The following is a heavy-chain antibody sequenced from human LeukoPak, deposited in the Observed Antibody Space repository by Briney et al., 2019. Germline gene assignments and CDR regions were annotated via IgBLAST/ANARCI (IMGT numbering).Heavy chain of an antibody. Sequence: SVTVSCKASGGTFSSYAISWVRQAPGQGLEWMGRIIPILGIANYAQKFQGRVTITADKSTSTAYMELSSLRSEDTAVYYCARLTTVVTGHYYYYGMDVWGQGTTVTVSS. CDR2: IIPILGIA. CDR1: GGTFSSYA. J-gene: IGHJ6*02. D-gene: IGHD4-23*01. CDR3: ARLTTVVTGHYYYYGMDV. V-gene: IGHV1-69*04.